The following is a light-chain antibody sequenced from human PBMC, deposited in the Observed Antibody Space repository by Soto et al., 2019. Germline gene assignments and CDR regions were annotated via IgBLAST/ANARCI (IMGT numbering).Light chain of an antibody. J-gene: IGKJ1*01. CDR2: DAS. CDR3: QQYEKYGT. V-gene: IGKV1-5*01. Sequence: DIQMTQSPSTLSATAGDRVTITCRATQSISAWLASYQQKPGKAPQLLIYDASNLESGVPSRCSGSGSATEFTPLIITRQPDDYATYYCQQYEKYGTFGQVTKVVIK. CDR1: QSISAW.